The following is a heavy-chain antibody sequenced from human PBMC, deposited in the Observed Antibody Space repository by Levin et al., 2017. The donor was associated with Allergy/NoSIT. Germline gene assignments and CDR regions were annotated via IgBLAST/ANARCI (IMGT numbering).Heavy chain of an antibody. CDR3: ARQADIVVVVAATQFDY. CDR1: GYTFTSYA. CDR2: INAGNGNT. J-gene: IGHJ4*02. V-gene: IGHV1-3*01. Sequence: GESLKISCKASGYTFTSYAMHWVRQAPGQRLEWMGWINAGNGNTKYSQKFQGRVTITRDTSASTAYMELSSLRSEDTAVYYCARQADIVVVVAATQFDYWGQGTLVTVSS. D-gene: IGHD2-15*01.